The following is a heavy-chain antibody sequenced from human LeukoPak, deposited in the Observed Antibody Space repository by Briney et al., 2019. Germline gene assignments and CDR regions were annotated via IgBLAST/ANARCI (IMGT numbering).Heavy chain of an antibody. Sequence: ASVKDSCKASGYTFTGYYMHWVRQAPGQGLKWMGWINPNSGGTNYAQKFQGRVTMTRDTSISTAYMELSRLRSDDTAVYYCARPRTEGDWFDPWGQGTLVTVSS. CDR2: INPNSGGT. V-gene: IGHV1-2*02. CDR3: ARPRTEGDWFDP. J-gene: IGHJ5*02. D-gene: IGHD3-16*01. CDR1: GYTFTGYY.